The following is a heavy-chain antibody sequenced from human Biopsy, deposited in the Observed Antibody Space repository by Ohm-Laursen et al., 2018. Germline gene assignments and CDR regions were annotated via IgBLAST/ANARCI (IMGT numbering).Heavy chain of an antibody. CDR3: ATDADGYYTEFDF. D-gene: IGHD5-24*01. CDR2: IIPILGTV. V-gene: IGHV1-69*04. J-gene: IGHJ4*02. CDR1: TGTFDSYG. Sequence: SVKVSCKTSTGTFDSYGVTWVRQAPGQGLEWMGRIIPILGTVNYAQRFQGRVALTADKSTGTAYMELNRLISDDTAVYYCATDADGYYTEFDFWGQGTLITVSS.